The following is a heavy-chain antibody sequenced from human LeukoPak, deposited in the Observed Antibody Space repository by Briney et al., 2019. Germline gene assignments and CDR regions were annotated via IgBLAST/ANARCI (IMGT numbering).Heavy chain of an antibody. J-gene: IGHJ6*03. CDR2: IYHSGST. V-gene: IGHV4-30-2*01. CDR3: ARGTLHYYMDV. CDR1: GGSISSGGYY. Sequence: PSETLSLTCTVSGGSISSGGYYWSWIRQPPGKGLEWIGYIYHSGSTYYNPSLKSRVTISVDRSKNQFSLKLSSVTAADTAVYYCARGTLHYYMDVWGKGTTVTVSS.